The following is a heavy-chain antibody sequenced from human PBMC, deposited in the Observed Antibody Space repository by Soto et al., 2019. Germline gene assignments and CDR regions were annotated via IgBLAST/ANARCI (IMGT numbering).Heavy chain of an antibody. CDR1: GFTFSSYA. CDR3: AKDVPEWLPRTINWFDP. Sequence: GGSLRLSCAASGFTFSSYAMSWVRQAPGKGLEWVSAISGSGGSTYYADSVKGRFTISRDNSKNTLYLQMNSLRAEDTAVYYCAKDVPEWLPRTINWFDPWGQGTLVTVSS. CDR2: ISGSGGST. V-gene: IGHV3-23*01. D-gene: IGHD3-3*01. J-gene: IGHJ5*02.